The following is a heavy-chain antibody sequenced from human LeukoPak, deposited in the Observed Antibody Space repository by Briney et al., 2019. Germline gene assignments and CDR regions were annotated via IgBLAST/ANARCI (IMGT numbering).Heavy chain of an antibody. V-gene: IGHV3-23*01. CDR3: ARDHYGSGSYYFYFDY. J-gene: IGHJ4*02. CDR2: ISDSGGYT. Sequence: PGGSLRLSCAASGLTFRTYAMSWVRQAPGKGLEWVSSISDSGGYTFYADSVKGRFTISRDNSKNTVYLQMNSLRAEDTAVYYCARDHYGSGSYYFYFDYWGQGTLVTVSS. CDR1: GLTFRTYA. D-gene: IGHD3-10*01.